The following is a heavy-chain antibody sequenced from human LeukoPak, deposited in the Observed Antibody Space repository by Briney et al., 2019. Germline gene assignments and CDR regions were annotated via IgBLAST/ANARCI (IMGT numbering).Heavy chain of an antibody. CDR1: GGTFSSYA. CDR3: ARDFAPYGTSFNY. J-gene: IGHJ4*01. V-gene: IGHV1-69*13. Sequence: SVKVSCKASGGTFSSYAISWVRQAPGQGLEWMGGIIPIFGTANYAQKFQGRVTITADESTSTAYMELSSLRSEDSAVYYCARDFAPYGTSFNYWGQGTLVTVSS. D-gene: IGHD3-16*01. CDR2: IIPIFGTA.